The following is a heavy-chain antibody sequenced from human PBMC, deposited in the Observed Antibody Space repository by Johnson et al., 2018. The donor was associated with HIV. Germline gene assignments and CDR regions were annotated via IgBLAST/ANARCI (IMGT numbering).Heavy chain of an antibody. D-gene: IGHD6-19*01. J-gene: IGHJ3*02. CDR3: ARFDSGWQWQGLDI. CDR2: ISYDGSNK. V-gene: IGHV3-30*04. CDR1: EFSFSTYA. Sequence: VQLVESGGGVVQPGRSLRLSCAASEFSFSTYALHWVRQAPGEGLEWVAVISYDGSNKYYADSVNGRFTISRDNSKNTLYLQMNSLRAEDTAVYYCARFDSGWQWQGLDIWGQGTMVTVSS.